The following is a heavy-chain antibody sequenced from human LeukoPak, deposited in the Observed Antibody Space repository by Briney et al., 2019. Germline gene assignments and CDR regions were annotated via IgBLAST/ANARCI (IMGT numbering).Heavy chain of an antibody. Sequence: PSETLSLTCTVSGGSISSSSYYWGWIRQPPGKGLEWIGSIYYSGSTYYNPSPKSRVTISVDTSKNQFSLKLSSVTAADTAVYYCARRTIFGVVYYYYYGMDVWGQGTTATVSS. V-gene: IGHV4-39*01. J-gene: IGHJ6*02. CDR3: ARRTIFGVVYYYYYGMDV. D-gene: IGHD3-3*01. CDR2: IYYSGST. CDR1: GGSISSSSYY.